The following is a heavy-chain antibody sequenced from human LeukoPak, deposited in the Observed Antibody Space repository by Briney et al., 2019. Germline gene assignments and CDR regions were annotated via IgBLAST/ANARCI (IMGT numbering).Heavy chain of an antibody. V-gene: IGHV3-7*03. J-gene: IGHJ4*02. CDR1: GFTFSSYW. CDR2: IKQDGSEK. Sequence: GGSLRLSCAASGFTFSSYWMSWVRQAPGKGLEWVANIKQDGSEKYYVDSVKGRFTISRDNAKNSLYLQMNSLRAEDTAVYYCARDPDYGDYDFDYWGQGTLVTVSS. D-gene: IGHD4-17*01. CDR3: ARDPDYGDYDFDY.